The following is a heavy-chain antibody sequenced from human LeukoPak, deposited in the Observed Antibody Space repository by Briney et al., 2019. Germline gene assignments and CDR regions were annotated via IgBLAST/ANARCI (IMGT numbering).Heavy chain of an antibody. CDR2: ISAYNGNT. D-gene: IGHD4-17*01. CDR3: ARDNYGDYVGQWFDP. J-gene: IGHJ5*02. V-gene: IGHV1-18*01. Sequence: ASVKVSCKASGYTFTSYGISWVRQAPGQGLEWMGWISAYNGNTNYAQKLQGRVTMTTDTSTSTAYMELRSLRSDDTAVCYCARDNYGDYVGQWFDPWGQGTLVTVSS. CDR1: GYTFTSYG.